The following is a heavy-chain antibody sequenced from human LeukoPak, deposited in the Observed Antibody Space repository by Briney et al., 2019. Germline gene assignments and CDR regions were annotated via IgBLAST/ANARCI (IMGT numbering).Heavy chain of an antibody. D-gene: IGHD5-24*01. CDR3: ARGLQETLAWLKALSAFDI. Sequence: ASVKVSCKASGYTFTSYGISWVRQAPGQGLEWMGWISAYNGNTNYAQKLQGRVTMSTDTSTSTGYMELRNLRSDDTAVYYCARGLQETLAWLKALSAFDIWGQGTMVTVSS. V-gene: IGHV1-18*01. CDR1: GYTFTSYG. J-gene: IGHJ3*02. CDR2: ISAYNGNT.